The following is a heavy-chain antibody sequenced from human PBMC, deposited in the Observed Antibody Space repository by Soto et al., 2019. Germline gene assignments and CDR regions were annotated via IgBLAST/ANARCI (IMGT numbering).Heavy chain of an antibody. CDR2: IIPILDVA. D-gene: IGHD3-10*01. Sequence: QVHLVQSGAEVKKPGSSVRVYCKASGDIFSNYTISWVRQASGQGLEWMGRIIPILDVANYPLRFQGRVTITADKSTSTVYMELSSLRSEDTAIYYCARVKTDSGSYEGDYYMDVWGNGTTFTVSS. J-gene: IGHJ6*03. CDR1: GDIFSNYT. V-gene: IGHV1-69*02. CDR3: ARVKTDSGSYEGDYYMDV.